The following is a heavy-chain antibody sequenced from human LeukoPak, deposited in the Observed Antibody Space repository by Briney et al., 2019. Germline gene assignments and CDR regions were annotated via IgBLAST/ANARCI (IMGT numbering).Heavy chain of an antibody. CDR1: GFSLSTTGVT. CDR3: THFLQFYSFDY. Sequence: SGPTLVKPTQTLTLTCNFSGFSLSTTGVTVGWIRQFPGRTLEWLALIYWDDEKRYNPSAKSRVSIARGASEKQVVLTMTNVDPVDTATYYCTHFLQFYSFDYWGQGALVTVSS. D-gene: IGHD3-3*01. V-gene: IGHV2-5*02. CDR2: IYWDDEK. J-gene: IGHJ4*02.